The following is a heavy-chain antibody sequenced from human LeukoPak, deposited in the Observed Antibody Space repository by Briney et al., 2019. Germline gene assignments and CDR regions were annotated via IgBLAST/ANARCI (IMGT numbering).Heavy chain of an antibody. CDR3: ARAGDSSGYEYYFDY. Sequence: SETLSLTCTVSGGSISSYYWSWIRQPPGKGLEWIGYIYYSGSTNYNPSLKSRVTMSVDMSTNQFSLKVSSVTAADTAVYYCARAGDSSGYEYYFDYWGQGTLVTVSS. CDR1: GGSISSYY. V-gene: IGHV4-59*12. J-gene: IGHJ4*02. D-gene: IGHD3-22*01. CDR2: IYYSGST.